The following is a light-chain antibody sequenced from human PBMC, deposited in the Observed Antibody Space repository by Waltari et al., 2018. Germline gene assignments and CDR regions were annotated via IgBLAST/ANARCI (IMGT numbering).Light chain of an antibody. CDR3: QQSYSTPRT. V-gene: IGKV1-39*01. J-gene: IGKJ2*01. Sequence: DIQMTQSPSSLSASVGDRVTITCRASQNIANYLNWYQQKPGTAHELLIYAASNLHGGVPSRFTGSGSGTDFTLTISSVQPEDLATYYCQQSYSTPRTFGQGTKLDI. CDR1: QNIANY. CDR2: AAS.